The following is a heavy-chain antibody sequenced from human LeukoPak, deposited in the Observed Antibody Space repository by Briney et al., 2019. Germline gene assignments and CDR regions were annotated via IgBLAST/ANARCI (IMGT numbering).Heavy chain of an antibody. J-gene: IGHJ5*02. D-gene: IGHD3-10*01. V-gene: IGHV4-34*01. CDR3: ARHGWLYDSGTYYTFDP. CDR2: INHSGST. CDR1: GGSFSGYY. Sequence: SETLSLTCAVYGGSFSGYYWSWIRQPPGKGLEWIGEINHSGSTNYNLSLKSRVTISVDTSKNQFSLRLSSVPAADTAVYYCARHGWLYDSGTYYTFDPWGQGTLVTVSS.